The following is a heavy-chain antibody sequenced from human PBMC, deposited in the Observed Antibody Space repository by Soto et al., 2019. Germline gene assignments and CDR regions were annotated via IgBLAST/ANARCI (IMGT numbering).Heavy chain of an antibody. CDR3: ARVLGKDAFDI. V-gene: IGHV4-30-2*01. CDR2: IYHSGST. CDR1: GGSISSGGYP. Sequence: SETLSLTCAVSGGSISSGGYPWSWIRQPPGKGLEWIGYIYHSGSTNYNPSLKNRVTISVDKSKNQFSLKLSSVTAADTALYYCARVLGKDAFDIWGQGTXVTVSS. J-gene: IGHJ3*02.